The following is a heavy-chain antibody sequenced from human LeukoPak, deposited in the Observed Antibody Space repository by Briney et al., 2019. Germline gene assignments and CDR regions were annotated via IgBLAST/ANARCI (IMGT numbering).Heavy chain of an antibody. J-gene: IGHJ3*02. Sequence: SETLSLTCTVSGGSVSSGNYYWSWIRQPPGKGLEWIGEINHSGSTNYNPSLKSRVTISVDTSKNQFSLKLSSVTAADTAVYYCARGLYYYGSGSYYNTPDAFDIWGQGTMVTVSS. CDR1: GGSVSSGNYY. V-gene: IGHV4-61*01. CDR2: INHSGST. CDR3: ARGLYYYGSGSYYNTPDAFDI. D-gene: IGHD3-10*01.